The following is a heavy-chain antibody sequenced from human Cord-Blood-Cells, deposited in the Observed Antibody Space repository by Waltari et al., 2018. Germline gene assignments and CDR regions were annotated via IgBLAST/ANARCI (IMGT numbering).Heavy chain of an antibody. Sequence: LSLTCTVSGGSISSYYWSWIRQPAGKGLEWIGRIYTSGSTNYNPSLKSRVTMSVDTSKNQFSLKLSSVTAADTAVYYCARDRRYYDSSGYYYYYGMDVWGQGTTVTVSS. D-gene: IGHD3-22*01. J-gene: IGHJ6*02. V-gene: IGHV4-4*07. CDR1: GGSISSYY. CDR2: IYTSGST. CDR3: ARDRRYYDSSGYYYYYGMDV.